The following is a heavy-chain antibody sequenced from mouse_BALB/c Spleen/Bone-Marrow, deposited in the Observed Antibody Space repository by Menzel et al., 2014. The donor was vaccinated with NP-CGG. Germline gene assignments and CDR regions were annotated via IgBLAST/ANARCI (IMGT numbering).Heavy chain of an antibody. CDR2: IRSKSNNYAT. CDR3: VVAIDGYYFFAY. Sequence: DVQLQESGGGLVQPKGSLKLSCAASGFTFNTYAMNWVRQAPGKGLEWVARIRSKSNNYATYYADSVKDRFTISRDDSQTLFYLQMNNLKTEDTAMYYCVVAIDGYYFFAYWGQGTLVTVSA. D-gene: IGHD2-3*01. CDR1: GFTFNTYA. J-gene: IGHJ3*01. V-gene: IGHV10-1*02.